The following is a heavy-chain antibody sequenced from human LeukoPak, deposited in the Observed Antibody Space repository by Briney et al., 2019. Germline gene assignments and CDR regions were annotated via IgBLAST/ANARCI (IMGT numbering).Heavy chain of an antibody. D-gene: IGHD1-26*01. CDR3: ARGGGSYWFDP. J-gene: IGHJ5*02. CDR1: GFTLSSYA. V-gene: IGHV3-30-3*01. Sequence: GRSLRLSCAASGFTLSSYAMHWVRQAPGKGLEWVAVISYDGSNKYYADSVKGRFTISRDNSKNTLYLQMNSLRAEDTAVYYCARGGGSYWFDPWSQGTLVTVSS. CDR2: ISYDGSNK.